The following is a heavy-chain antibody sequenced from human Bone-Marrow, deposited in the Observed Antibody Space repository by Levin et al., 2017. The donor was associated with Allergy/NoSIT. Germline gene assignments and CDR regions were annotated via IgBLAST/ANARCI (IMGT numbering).Heavy chain of an antibody. J-gene: IGHJ6*02. CDR1: GGSITSGGYY. V-gene: IGHV4-31*03. D-gene: IGHD6-25*01. CDR3: TREEFSRGYRAGGMDV. Sequence: SETLSLTCTVSGGSITSGGYYWSWVRQYPGKGLQWIGYMFYSGTNYYNPSLKSRVAISGDTSRNQFSLKLNFVTAADTAVYYCTREEFSRGYRAGGMDVWGQGITVTVSS. CDR2: MFYSGTN.